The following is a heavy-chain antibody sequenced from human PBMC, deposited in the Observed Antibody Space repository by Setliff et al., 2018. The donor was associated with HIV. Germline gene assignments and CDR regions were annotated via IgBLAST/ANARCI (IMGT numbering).Heavy chain of an antibody. J-gene: IGHJ4*02. CDR1: GGSISNYY. CDR2: IYYSGSP. CDR3: ARATTTPIAGMLAPPPDY. D-gene: IGHD6-13*01. V-gene: IGHV4-59*01. Sequence: SETLSLTCTVSGGSISNYYWSWIRQPPGKELEWIGYIYYSGSPNYNPSLKSRVTISVDTSKNQFSLNLSSVTAADTAVYYCARATTTPIAGMLAPPPDYWGRGTLVTVSS.